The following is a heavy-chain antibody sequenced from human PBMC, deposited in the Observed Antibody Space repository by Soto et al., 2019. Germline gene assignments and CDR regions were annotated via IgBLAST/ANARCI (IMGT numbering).Heavy chain of an antibody. V-gene: IGHV3-23*01. CDR3: GRKSQGSGTVTGNWYFDL. D-gene: IGHD4-17*01. CDR2: ISGGGDTT. Sequence: EVQLLESGGGLLQPGGSLRLSCAASGFTFGGYAMNWVRQAPGKGLVWVSGISGGGDTTFYTDSVRGRFTISRDNSGNTLYRQMNILSPEDTAVYFCGRKSQGSGTVTGNWYFDLWGRGTLV. CDR1: GFTFGGYA. J-gene: IGHJ2*01.